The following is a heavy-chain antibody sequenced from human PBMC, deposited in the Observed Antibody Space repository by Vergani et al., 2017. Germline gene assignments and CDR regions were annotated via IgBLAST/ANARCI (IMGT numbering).Heavy chain of an antibody. CDR1: GGSISSSSYY. CDR3: ARALNIVGALGY. J-gene: IGHJ4*02. CDR2: IYYSGST. V-gene: IGHV4-39*07. D-gene: IGHD1-26*01. Sequence: QLQLQESGPGLVKPSETLSLTCTVSGGSISSSSYYWGWIRQPPGKGLEWIGSIYYSGSTNYNPSLKSRVTISVDTSKNQFSLKLSSVTAADTAVYYCARALNIVGALGYWGQGTLVTVSS.